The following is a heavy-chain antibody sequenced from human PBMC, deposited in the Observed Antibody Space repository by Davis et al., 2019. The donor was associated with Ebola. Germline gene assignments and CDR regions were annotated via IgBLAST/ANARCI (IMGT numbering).Heavy chain of an antibody. CDR2: IYYSGST. D-gene: IGHD6-13*01. CDR3: ARGGYSSSWYF. V-gene: IGHV4-61*01. CDR1: GGSVSSGSYY. Sequence: SETLSLTCAVSGGSVSSGSYYWSWIRQPPGKGLEWIGYIYYSGSTNYNPSLKSRVTISVDKSKNQFSLKLSSVTAADTAVYYCARGGYSSSWYFWGQGTLVTVSS. J-gene: IGHJ4*02.